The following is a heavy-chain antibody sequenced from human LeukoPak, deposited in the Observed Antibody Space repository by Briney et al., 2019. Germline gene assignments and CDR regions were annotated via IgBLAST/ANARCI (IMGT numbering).Heavy chain of an antibody. CDR3: ARVNDSSGYYYVRPFDY. D-gene: IGHD3-22*01. V-gene: IGHV4-59*01. J-gene: IGHJ4*02. Sequence: PETLSLTCTVSGGSINYYYWSWIRQPPGKGLEWIGYIYYSGSTNYNPSLKSRVTISVDTSKNQFSLKLSSVTAADTAVYYCARVNDSSGYYYVRPFDYWGQGTLVTVSS. CDR1: GGSINYYY. CDR2: IYYSGST.